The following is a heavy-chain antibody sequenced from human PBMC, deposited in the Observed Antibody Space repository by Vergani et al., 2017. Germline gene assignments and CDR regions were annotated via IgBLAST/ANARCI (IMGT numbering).Heavy chain of an antibody. CDR1: GFTFSSYG. CDR3: AKTPYYYDSSGYIDY. J-gene: IGHJ4*02. CDR2: ISGSGGST. V-gene: IGHV3-23*04. Sequence: VQLVESGGGVVQPGRSLRLSCAASGFTFSSYGMHWVRQAPGKGLEWVSAISGSGGSTYYADSVKGRFTISRDNSKNTLYLQMNSLRAEDTAVYYCAKTPYYYDSSGYIDYWGQGTLVTVSS. D-gene: IGHD3-22*01.